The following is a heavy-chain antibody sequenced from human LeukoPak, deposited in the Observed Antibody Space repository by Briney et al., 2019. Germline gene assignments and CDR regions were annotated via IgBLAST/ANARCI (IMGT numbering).Heavy chain of an antibody. J-gene: IGHJ3*02. Sequence: GGSLRLSCAASGFTFSSYGMHWVRQAPGKGLEWVSYISNSGYTIYYADSVKGRFTISRDNAKNSLYLQMNSLRAEDTAVYYCARSPYSESYYGDAFDIWGQGTVVTVSS. CDR3: ARSPYSESYYGDAFDI. CDR2: ISNSGYTI. D-gene: IGHD1-26*01. CDR1: GFTFSSYG. V-gene: IGHV3-48*04.